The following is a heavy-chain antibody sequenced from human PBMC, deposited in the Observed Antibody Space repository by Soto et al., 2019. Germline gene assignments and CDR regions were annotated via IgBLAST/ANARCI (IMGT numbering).Heavy chain of an antibody. D-gene: IGHD3-10*01. Sequence: VSGKVCSKASGYTFTGYYIHLVRQAPGQGPERIGWINRNSGGTNYAQKFQGRVTMTRDTSISTAYMELSRLRSEDTAVYYCARGGWFGELSSQTPYYYYGMDVWGQGTTVTGSS. J-gene: IGHJ6*01. CDR2: INRNSGGT. CDR3: ARGGWFGELSSQTPYYYYGMDV. CDR1: GYTFTGYY. V-gene: IGHV1-2*02.